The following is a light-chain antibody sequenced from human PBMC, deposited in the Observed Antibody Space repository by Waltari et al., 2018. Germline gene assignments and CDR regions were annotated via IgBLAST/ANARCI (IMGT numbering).Light chain of an antibody. CDR1: SSNLGSHY. J-gene: IGLJ3*02. CDR2: RNN. CDR3: AAWDDSLSGGV. V-gene: IGLV1-47*01. Sequence: QSVLTQPPSASGTPGQRVTISCSGSSSNLGSHYVYWYPQLPGTAPKLLIYRNNQRPSGVPDRFSGSESGTSASLAISGLRSDDEADYYCAAWDDSLSGGVFGGGTRLTVL.